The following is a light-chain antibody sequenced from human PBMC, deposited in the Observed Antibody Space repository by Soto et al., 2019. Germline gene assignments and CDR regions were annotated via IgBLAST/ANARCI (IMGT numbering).Light chain of an antibody. CDR3: QQYNSHSET. J-gene: IGKJ1*01. Sequence: DVRMTQSPSTLSASVGDRVTITCRASQSIRNWLAWYQQKPGKAPKLLIHQASTLQSGVPSRFSGSGSGTEFTLNISSLQPDDFATYYCQQYNSHSETFGQGTKVAIK. CDR1: QSIRNW. CDR2: QAS. V-gene: IGKV1-5*03.